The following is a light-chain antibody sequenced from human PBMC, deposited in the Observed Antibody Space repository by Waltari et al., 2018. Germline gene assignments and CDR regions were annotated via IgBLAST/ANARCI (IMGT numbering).Light chain of an antibody. J-gene: IGLJ1*01. Sequence: QSALTQPASVSGSPGQSLTIPCTGSSSDVGGYNYVSWYQQHPGKAPKLMIYDVSNRPSGVSNRFSGSKSGNTASLTISGLQAEDEADYYCSSYTSNSTRVFGTGTKVTVL. V-gene: IGLV2-14*01. CDR2: DVS. CDR3: SSYTSNSTRV. CDR1: SSDVGGYNY.